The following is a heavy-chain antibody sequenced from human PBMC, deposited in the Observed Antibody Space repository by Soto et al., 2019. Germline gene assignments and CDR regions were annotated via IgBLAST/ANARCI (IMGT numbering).Heavy chain of an antibody. D-gene: IGHD6-6*01. Sequence: GGSLRLSCAASGFTFSSYAMHWVRQAPGKGLEWVAVISYDGSNKYYADSVKGRFTISRDNSKNTLYLQMNSLRAEDTAVYYCARGSSSWYWGQGTLVTVSS. CDR3: ARGSSSWY. J-gene: IGHJ4*02. CDR2: ISYDGSNK. CDR1: GFTFSSYA. V-gene: IGHV3-30-3*01.